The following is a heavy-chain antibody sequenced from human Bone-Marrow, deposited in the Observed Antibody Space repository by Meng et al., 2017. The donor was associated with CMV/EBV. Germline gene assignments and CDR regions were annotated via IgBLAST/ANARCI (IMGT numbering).Heavy chain of an antibody. Sequence: GGSLRLSCAASGFTFSSYDMHWVRQATGKGLEWVSAIGTAGDTYYPGSVKGRFTISRENAKNSLYLQMNSLRAGDTAVYYCARALGYCSSTSCYEYYFDYWGQGTLVTVSS. J-gene: IGHJ4*02. V-gene: IGHV3-13*01. CDR3: ARALGYCSSTSCYEYYFDY. D-gene: IGHD2-2*01. CDR2: IGTAGDT. CDR1: GFTFSSYD.